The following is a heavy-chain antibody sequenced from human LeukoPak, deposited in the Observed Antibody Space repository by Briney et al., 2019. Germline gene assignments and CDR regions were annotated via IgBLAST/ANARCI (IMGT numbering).Heavy chain of an antibody. CDR2: IYYSGTT. D-gene: IGHD4-17*01. CDR1: GGSVTGYY. CDR3: ARGGATVTHRSHSDY. J-gene: IGHJ4*02. Sequence: SETLSLTCTVSGGSVTGYYWAWIRQSPGKGLEWIGYIYYSGTTNCNPSLKSRVTMSVDTSKNQFSLKLSSVTAADTAVYYCARGGATVTHRSHSDYWGQGTLVTVSS. V-gene: IGHV4-59*08.